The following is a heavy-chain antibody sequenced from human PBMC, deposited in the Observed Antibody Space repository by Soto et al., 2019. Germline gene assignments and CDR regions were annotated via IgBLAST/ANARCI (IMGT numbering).Heavy chain of an antibody. CDR3: ARDLSPVVVTDY. Sequence: ASVKVSCKASGYILSSYNMHWVRQAPGQGLEWMGIINPSGGRTSYAQKFQDRVTMTRDTSTSTAYMELSSLRSDDTAVYYCARDLSPVVVTDYWAQGTLVTVSS. V-gene: IGHV1-46*01. D-gene: IGHD3-22*01. J-gene: IGHJ4*02. CDR1: GYILSSYN. CDR2: INPSGGRT.